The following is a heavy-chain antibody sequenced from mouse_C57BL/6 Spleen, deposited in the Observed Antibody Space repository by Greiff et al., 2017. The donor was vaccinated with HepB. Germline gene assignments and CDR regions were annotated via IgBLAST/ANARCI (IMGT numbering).Heavy chain of an antibody. CDR3: ARHNYGSSYVYFDY. Sequence: DVKLQESGGDLVKPGGSLKLSCAASGFTFSSYGMSWVRQTPDKRLEWVATISSGGSYTYYPDSVKGRFTISRDNAKNTLYLQMSSLKSEDTAMYYCARHNYGSSYVYFDYWGQGTTLTVSS. J-gene: IGHJ2*01. V-gene: IGHV5-6*02. D-gene: IGHD1-1*01. CDR2: ISSGGSYT. CDR1: GFTFSSYG.